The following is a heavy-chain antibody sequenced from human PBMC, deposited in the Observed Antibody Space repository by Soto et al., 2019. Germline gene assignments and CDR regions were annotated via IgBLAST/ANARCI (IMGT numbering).Heavy chain of an antibody. CDR1: GGSISSSNW. D-gene: IGHD6-19*01. CDR2: YYHSGST. V-gene: IGHV4-4*02. J-gene: IGHJ4*02. Sequence: QVQLQESGPGLVKPSGTLSLTCAVSGGSISSSNWWSWVRQPPGKGLEWIGEYYHSGSTNYKPSLKSGVTISVDKSKNQFSLKLSSVTAADTAVSYCARVSVAGTLFDYWGQGTLVTVSS. CDR3: ARVSVAGTLFDY.